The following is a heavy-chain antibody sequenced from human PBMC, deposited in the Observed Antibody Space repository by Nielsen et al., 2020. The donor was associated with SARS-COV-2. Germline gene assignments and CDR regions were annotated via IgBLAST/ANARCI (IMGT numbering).Heavy chain of an antibody. CDR2: ISSSSSTI. Sequence: GESLKISCAASGFTFSSYSMNWVRQAPGKGLGWVSYISSSSSTIYYADSVKGRFTISRDNAKNSLYLQMNGLRDEDTAVYYCARDANLDAFDIWGQGTMVTVSS. J-gene: IGHJ3*02. CDR1: GFTFSSYS. D-gene: IGHD4/OR15-4a*01. V-gene: IGHV3-48*02. CDR3: ARDANLDAFDI.